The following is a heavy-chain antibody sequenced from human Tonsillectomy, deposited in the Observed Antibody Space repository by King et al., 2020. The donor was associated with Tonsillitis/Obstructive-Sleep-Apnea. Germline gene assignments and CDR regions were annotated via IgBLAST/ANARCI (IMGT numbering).Heavy chain of an antibody. V-gene: IGHV5-51*01. CDR2: IYPGDSDA. CDR1: GYNFTNYW. D-gene: IGHD6-13*01. CDR3: ASPFAAAGGKSDTFDI. J-gene: IGHJ3*02. Sequence: VQLVESGAEVKKPGESLKISCKGSGYNFTNYWIDWVRQMPGKGLEWMGSIYPGDSDARYSPTFQGQVTVSADKSIRTAYLQWSSLKASDTAIYYCASPFAAAGGKSDTFDIWGQGTMVTVSS.